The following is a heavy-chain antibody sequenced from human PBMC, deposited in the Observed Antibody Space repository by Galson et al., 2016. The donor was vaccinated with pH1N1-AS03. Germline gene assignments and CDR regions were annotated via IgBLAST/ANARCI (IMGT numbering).Heavy chain of an antibody. CDR2: IFYNGTT. D-gene: IGHD4-17*01. CDR1: GGSISSYY. J-gene: IGHJ4*02. CDR3: ARFPDYGDDVGY. Sequence: ETLSLTCTVSGGSISSYYWSWIRQPPGKRLEWVGYIFYNGTTNYSPSLKSRVTISVDTSKNQFSLKLTSVTAADTAVYYCARFPDYGDDVGYWGQGTLVTVSS. V-gene: IGHV4-59*08.